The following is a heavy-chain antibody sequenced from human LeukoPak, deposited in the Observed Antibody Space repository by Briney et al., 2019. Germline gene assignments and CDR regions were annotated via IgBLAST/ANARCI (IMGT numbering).Heavy chain of an antibody. CDR2: IYPDDSDT. Sequence: GESLKISCKSSGYSFTTYWIGWVRQMPGKGLEWMGIIYPDDSDTRYSPSFQGQVTISVDKSISTAYLQWSSLKASDTAMYYCANLGAYSSSWYGFCDYWGQGTLVTVSS. V-gene: IGHV5-51*01. J-gene: IGHJ4*02. CDR3: ANLGAYSSSWYGFCDY. D-gene: IGHD6-13*01. CDR1: GYSFTTYW.